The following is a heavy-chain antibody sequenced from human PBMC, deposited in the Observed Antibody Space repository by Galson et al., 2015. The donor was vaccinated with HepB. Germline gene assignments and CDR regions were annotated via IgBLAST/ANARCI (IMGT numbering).Heavy chain of an antibody. Sequence: SLRLSCAASGFTFSSYEMNWVRQAPGKGLEWVSYISSSGGTIYYADSVKGRFTISRDNAKNSLYLQMNSLRAEDTAVYFCARDRRRDGYNYYGAFDIWGQGTMVTVSS. CDR1: GFTFSSYE. V-gene: IGHV3-48*03. J-gene: IGHJ3*02. CDR2: ISSSGGTI. CDR3: ARDRRRDGYNYYGAFDI. D-gene: IGHD5-24*01.